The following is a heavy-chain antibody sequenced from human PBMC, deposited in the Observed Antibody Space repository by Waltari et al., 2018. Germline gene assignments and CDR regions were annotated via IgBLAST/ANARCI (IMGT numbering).Heavy chain of an antibody. V-gene: IGHV3-53*01. CDR2: IYSGRTT. CDR3: ARGAPRD. CDR1: GCTVSNNY. Sequence: EVQLVESGGGLMQPGGSLRLSCAASGCTVSNNYMSWVRQAPGKGLECVSVIYSGRTTHYADSVKGLFTISRDNSKNTLYLQMNSLRAEDTAVYYCARGAPRDWGQGTLVTVSS. J-gene: IGHJ4*02.